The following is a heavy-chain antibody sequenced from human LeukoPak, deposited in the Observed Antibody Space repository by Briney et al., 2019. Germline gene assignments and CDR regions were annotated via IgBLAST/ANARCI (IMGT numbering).Heavy chain of an antibody. D-gene: IGHD3-10*01. CDR3: AREVVRGVINGGAFDI. J-gene: IGHJ3*02. CDR1: GGSISSSSYY. CDR2: IYTSGST. Sequence: PSETLSLTCTVSGGSISSSSYYWGWIRQPPGKGLEWIGRIYTSGSTNYNPSLKSRVTISVDTSKNQFSLKLSSVTAADTAVYYCAREVVRGVINGGAFDIWGQGTMVTVSS. V-gene: IGHV4-39*07.